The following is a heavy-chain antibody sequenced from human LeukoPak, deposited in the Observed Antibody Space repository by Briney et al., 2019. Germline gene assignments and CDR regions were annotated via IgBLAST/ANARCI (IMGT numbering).Heavy chain of an antibody. CDR1: GGSISSYY. CDR3: AFSYDSSGYQGPDAFDI. J-gene: IGHJ3*02. D-gene: IGHD3-22*01. Sequence: SETLSLTCTVSGGSISSYYWSWIRQPPGKGLEWIGYIYYSRSTNYNRSLKSRVTISVDTSKNQFSLKLSSVTAADTAVYYCAFSYDSSGYQGPDAFDIWGQGTMVTVSS. CDR2: IYYSRST. V-gene: IGHV4-59*08.